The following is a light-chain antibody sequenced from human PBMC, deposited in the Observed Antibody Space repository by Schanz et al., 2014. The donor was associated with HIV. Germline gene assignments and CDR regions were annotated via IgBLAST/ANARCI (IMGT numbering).Light chain of an antibody. V-gene: IGKV3-20*01. Sequence: EIVLTQSPGTLSLSPGERATLSCRASQSVSSSYLAWYQQKPGQAPRLLMYGASSRVTGIPDRFSGSGSGTDFTLTISRLEPEDFVVYYCQQYGSSPYTFGQGTKLEIK. CDR3: QQYGSSPYT. CDR1: QSVSSSY. CDR2: GAS. J-gene: IGKJ2*01.